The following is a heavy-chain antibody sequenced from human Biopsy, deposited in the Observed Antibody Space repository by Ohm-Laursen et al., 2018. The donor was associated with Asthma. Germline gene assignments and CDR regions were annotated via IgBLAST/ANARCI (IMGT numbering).Heavy chain of an antibody. CDR3: VRDGTDDAFDI. D-gene: IGHD1-1*01. J-gene: IGHJ3*02. CDR1: GFIFSNYA. Sequence: SLRLSCAASGFIFSNYALHWVRQAPGKGLEWVAVISYDGSNKYYADSVKGRFTISRDNSKNTLYLQMNSLREEDTAVYYCVRDGTDDAFDIWGQGTVVSVSS. V-gene: IGHV3-30*04. CDR2: ISYDGSNK.